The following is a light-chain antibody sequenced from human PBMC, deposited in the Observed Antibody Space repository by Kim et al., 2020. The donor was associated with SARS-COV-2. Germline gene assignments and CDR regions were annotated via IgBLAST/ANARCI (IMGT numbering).Light chain of an antibody. Sequence: EIVLTQSPGTLSLSPGEGATLSCRASQAVTSSYLAWYQQKPGQAPRLLIYGASSRATGIPDRFSGSGSGTDFTLTINRLEPEDFADYYCQQYGSSPRTFGQGTKLEI. CDR2: GAS. J-gene: IGKJ2*01. CDR1: QAVTSSY. CDR3: QQYGSSPRT. V-gene: IGKV3-20*01.